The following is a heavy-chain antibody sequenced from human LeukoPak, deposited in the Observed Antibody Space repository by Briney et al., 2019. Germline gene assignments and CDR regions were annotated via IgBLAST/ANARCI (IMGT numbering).Heavy chain of an antibody. V-gene: IGHV1-46*01. J-gene: IGHJ6*03. Sequence: ASVKVSCKASGYTFTSYYMHWVRQAPGQGLEWMGIINPSGGSTSYAQEFQGRVTITRDTSASTAYMELSSLRSEDMAVYYCARDSSSLEDYYYYMDVWGKGTTVTVSS. CDR1: GYTFTSYY. CDR3: ARDSSSLEDYYYYMDV. CDR2: INPSGGST. D-gene: IGHD6-13*01.